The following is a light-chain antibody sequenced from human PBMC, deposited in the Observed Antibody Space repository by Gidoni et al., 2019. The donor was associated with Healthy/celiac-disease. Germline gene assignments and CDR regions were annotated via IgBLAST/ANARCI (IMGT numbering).Light chain of an antibody. CDR3: QQSYSTPYT. CDR1: QSISSY. J-gene: IGKJ2*01. V-gene: IGKV1-39*01. Sequence: EIKLTQSQSSLSASVGDRVTITCRAIQSISSYLNWYQQKQGKDPNLLIDAASSLQSGVPSRFSGSGSGTHCTLTITSLQLEDCATYYCQQSYSTPYTFGQGTKLEI. CDR2: AAS.